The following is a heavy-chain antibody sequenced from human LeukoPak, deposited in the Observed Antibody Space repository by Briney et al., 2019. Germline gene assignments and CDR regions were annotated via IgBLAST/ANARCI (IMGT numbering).Heavy chain of an antibody. J-gene: IGHJ5*02. CDR2: ISGSGGST. D-gene: IGHD2-15*01. CDR3: AKATRVVVAGNNDWFDP. V-gene: IGHV3-23*01. CDR1: GFTFSSYA. Sequence: GGSLRLSCAASGFTFSSYAMSWVRQAPGKGLEWVSAISGSGGSTYYADSVKGRFTISRDNSKNTLYLQMNSLRAEDTAVYYCAKATRVVVAGNNDWFDPWGQGTLVTVSS.